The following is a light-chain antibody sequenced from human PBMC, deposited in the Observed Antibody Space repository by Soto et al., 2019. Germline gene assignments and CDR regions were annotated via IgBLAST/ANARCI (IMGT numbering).Light chain of an antibody. CDR2: RNN. CDR1: NSNIGAGFD. J-gene: IGLJ2*01. Sequence: QSVLTQPSSVSGAPGQRVTISCTGSNSNIGAGFDVHWYQQFPGTAPKLLIYRNNQRPSGVPDRFSGSKSGTSASLAITGLQAEDEADYYCQSFWVFGGGTKLTVL. CDR3: QSFWV. V-gene: IGLV1-40*01.